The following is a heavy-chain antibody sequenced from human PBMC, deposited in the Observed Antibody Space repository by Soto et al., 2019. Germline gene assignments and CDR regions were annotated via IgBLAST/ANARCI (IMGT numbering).Heavy chain of an antibody. CDR3: ASTNEQWLVPYYYYYMDV. D-gene: IGHD6-19*01. J-gene: IGHJ6*03. Sequence: GGYLRLSCAASGFTFSSYWMSWVRQAPGKGLEWVANIKQDGSEKYYVDSVKGRFTISRDNAKNSLYLQMNSLRAEDTAVYYCASTNEQWLVPYYYYYMDVWGKGTTVTVSS. CDR2: IKQDGSEK. CDR1: GFTFSSYW. V-gene: IGHV3-7*01.